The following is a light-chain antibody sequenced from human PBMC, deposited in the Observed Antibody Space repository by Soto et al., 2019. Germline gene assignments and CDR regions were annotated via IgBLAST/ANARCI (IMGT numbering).Light chain of an antibody. CDR2: GAS. CDR1: QSVDSST. V-gene: IGKV3-20*01. J-gene: IGKJ4*01. CDR3: QHFDDSLT. Sequence: EVVLTQSLGTLSLSPGERATLSCRASQSVDSSTLAWYQQKPGQAPRLLTSGASKRATGTPDRFSGSGSGTDFTLTISRLEPEDFAVYYCQHFDDSLTFGGGTKVEIK.